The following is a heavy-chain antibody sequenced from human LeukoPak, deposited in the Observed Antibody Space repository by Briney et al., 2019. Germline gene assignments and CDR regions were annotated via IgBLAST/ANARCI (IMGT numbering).Heavy chain of an antibody. CDR1: GGSISSSSYY. CDR2: IYYSGST. CDR3: ASFVASGWYGYYFDY. J-gene: IGHJ4*02. D-gene: IGHD6-19*01. V-gene: IGHV4-39*01. Sequence: SETLSLTCTVSGGSISSSSYYWGWIRQPPGKGLEWIGSIYYSGSTYYNPSLKSRVTISVDTSENQFSLKLSSVTAADTAVYYCASFVASGWYGYYFDYWGQGTLVTVAS.